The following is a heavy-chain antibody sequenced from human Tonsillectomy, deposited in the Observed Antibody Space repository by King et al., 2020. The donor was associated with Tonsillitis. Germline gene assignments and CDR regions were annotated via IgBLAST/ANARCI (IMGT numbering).Heavy chain of an antibody. CDR1: GGSISRGNYY. V-gene: IGHV4-61*02. CDR3: ARGVDPSTGGSLFDC. J-gene: IGHJ4*02. D-gene: IGHD5/OR15-5a*01. CDR2: IYSSGRT. Sequence: PLQESGPGLMKPSQTLSLTCTVSGGSISRGNYYWSWIRQPAGKGLEWIGRIYSSGRTSYNPSLESRVTMSVDTSKNQFSLDVSSVTAADTAVYFCARGVDPSTGGSLFDCWGQGNLVTVSS.